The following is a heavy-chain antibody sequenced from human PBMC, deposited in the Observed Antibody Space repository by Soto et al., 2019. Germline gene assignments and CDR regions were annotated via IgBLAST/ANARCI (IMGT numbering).Heavy chain of an antibody. CDR1: GGTFSSYA. CDR2: IIPIFGTA. J-gene: IGHJ5*02. D-gene: IGHD2-15*01. V-gene: IGHV1-69*12. Sequence: QVQLVQSGAAVKKPGSSVKVSCKASGGTFSSYAISWVRQAPGQGLEWMGGIIPIFGTANYAQKFQGRVTITADESTSTAYRGLSSLRSEDTAVYYCARLVVAADWFDPWGQGTLVTVSS. CDR3: ARLVVAADWFDP.